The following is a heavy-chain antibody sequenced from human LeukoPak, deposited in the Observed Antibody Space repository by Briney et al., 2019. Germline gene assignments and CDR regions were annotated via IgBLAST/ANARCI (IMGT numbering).Heavy chain of an antibody. CDR1: GGSFSGYY. V-gene: IGHV4-34*01. CDR2: INHSGST. CDR3: ARGYSSSWYVDY. J-gene: IGHJ4*02. D-gene: IGHD6-13*01. Sequence: KASETLSLTCAVYGGSFSGYYWSWIRQPPGKGLEWIGEINHSGSTNYNPSLKSRVTISVDTSKNQFSLKLSSVTAADTAVYYCARGYSSSWYVDYWGQGTLVTVSS.